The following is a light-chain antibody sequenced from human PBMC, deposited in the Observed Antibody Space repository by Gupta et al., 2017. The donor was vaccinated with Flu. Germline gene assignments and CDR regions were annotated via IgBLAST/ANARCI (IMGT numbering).Light chain of an antibody. Sequence: EILLTQSPGTLSLSPGERATLSCRASQSVRSSNLAWYQQKPGQAPRLLIYAASSRATGAPDRFSGSVSGTEFTLTISRREPEDFAVYYCQQESSSPRTFGQGTKVEIK. CDR2: AAS. CDR3: QQESSSPRT. CDR1: QSVRSSN. V-gene: IGKV3-20*01. J-gene: IGKJ1*01.